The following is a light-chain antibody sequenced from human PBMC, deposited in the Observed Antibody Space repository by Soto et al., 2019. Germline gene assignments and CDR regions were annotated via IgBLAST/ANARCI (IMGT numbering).Light chain of an antibody. CDR3: QSYDRSLSGSF. CDR1: TSNIGSKT. CDR2: NNN. Sequence: QSVLTQPPSASGTPGQRVTISCSGSTSNIGSKTVSWYQQLPGSAPKVLIYNNNERPSGVPDRFSGSKSGTSASLAISGLQSEDEAAYYCQSYDRSLSGSFFGTGTKLTVL. V-gene: IGLV1-44*01. J-gene: IGLJ1*01.